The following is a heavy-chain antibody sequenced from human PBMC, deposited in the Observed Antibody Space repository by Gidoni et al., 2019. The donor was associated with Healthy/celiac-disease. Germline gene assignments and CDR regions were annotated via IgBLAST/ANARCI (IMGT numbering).Heavy chain of an antibody. J-gene: IGHJ5*02. CDR2: IYYSGST. CDR1: GGSISSYY. V-gene: IGHV4-59*01. Sequence: QVQLQESGPGLVKPSETLSLTCTVAGGSISSYYWSWIRQPPGKGLEWIGYIYYSGSTNYNPSLKSRVTISVDTSKNQFSLKLSSVTAADTAVYYCARYMVRGVIRNWFDPWGQGTLVTVSS. CDR3: ARYMVRGVIRNWFDP. D-gene: IGHD3-10*01.